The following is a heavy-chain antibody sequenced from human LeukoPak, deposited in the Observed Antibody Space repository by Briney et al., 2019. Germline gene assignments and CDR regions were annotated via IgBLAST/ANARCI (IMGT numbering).Heavy chain of an antibody. CDR1: GFTFSSYA. CDR3: ARVSLDDYGDYAPGDY. J-gene: IGHJ4*02. Sequence: PGGSLRLSCAASGFTFSSYAMSWVRQAPGKGLEWVSAISGSGGSTYYADSVKGRFTISRDNSKNTLYLQMISLRAEDTAVYYCARVSLDDYGDYAPGDYWGQGTLVTVSS. CDR2: ISGSGGST. V-gene: IGHV3-23*01. D-gene: IGHD4-17*01.